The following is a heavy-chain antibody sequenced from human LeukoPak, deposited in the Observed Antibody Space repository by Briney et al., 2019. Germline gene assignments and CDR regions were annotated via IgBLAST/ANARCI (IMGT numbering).Heavy chain of an antibody. CDR3: ARGTPPNYRYYFDY. CDR1: GFTFSSYG. J-gene: IGHJ4*02. CDR2: IWYDGSNK. V-gene: IGHV3-33*01. D-gene: IGHD5-24*01. Sequence: GRSLRLSCAASGFTFSSYGMHWVRQAPGKGLEWVAVIWYDGSNKYYADSVKGRFTISRDNSKNTLYLQVNSLRAEDTAVYYCARGTPPNYRYYFDYWGQGTLVTVSS.